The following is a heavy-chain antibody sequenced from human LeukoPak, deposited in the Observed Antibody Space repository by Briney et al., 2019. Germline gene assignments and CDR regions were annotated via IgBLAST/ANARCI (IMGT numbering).Heavy chain of an antibody. D-gene: IGHD3-10*01. V-gene: IGHV3-53*01. CDR3: ARDSWFGELSASSY. J-gene: IGHJ4*02. Sequence: GGSLRLSCAASGFTVSSNYMSWVRQAPGKGLEWVSVIYSGGSTYYADSVKGRFTISRDNSKNTLYLQMNSLRAEDTAVYYCARDSWFGELSASSYWGQGTLVTVSS. CDR1: GFTVSSNY. CDR2: IYSGGST.